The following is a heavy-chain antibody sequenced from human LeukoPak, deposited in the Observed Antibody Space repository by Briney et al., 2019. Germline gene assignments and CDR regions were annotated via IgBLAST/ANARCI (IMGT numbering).Heavy chain of an antibody. J-gene: IGHJ3*02. D-gene: IGHD4-17*01. CDR2: IYPGDSDT. CDR1: GYIXTXYX. V-gene: IGHV5-51*01. CDR3: ARATVTDRTFDI. Sequence: PGESXXXXXXXXGYIXTXYXXGWVXXXXGXXXXWMGTIYPGDSDTTNSPSFQGQVTTSADKSISTAYMQWSSLKASDTAMYYCARATVTDRTFDIWGQGTMVTVSS.